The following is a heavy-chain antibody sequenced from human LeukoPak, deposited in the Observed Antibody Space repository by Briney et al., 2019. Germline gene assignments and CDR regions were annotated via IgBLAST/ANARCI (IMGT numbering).Heavy chain of an antibody. D-gene: IGHD5-18*01. J-gene: IGHJ4*02. CDR1: GGSISSYY. Sequence: PSETLSLTCTASGGSISSYYWSWIRQPPGKGLEWIGYIYYSGSTNYNPSLKSRVTISVDTSKNQFSLKLSSVTAADTAVYYCARSIQLWFPFDYWGQGTLVTVSS. CDR2: IYYSGST. V-gene: IGHV4-59*01. CDR3: ARSIQLWFPFDY.